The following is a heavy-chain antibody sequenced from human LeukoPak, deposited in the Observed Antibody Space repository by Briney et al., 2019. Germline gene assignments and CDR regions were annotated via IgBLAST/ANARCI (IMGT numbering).Heavy chain of an antibody. CDR1: GGSISSYY. Sequence: PSETLSLTCTVSGGSISSYYWSWIRQPPGKGLEWIGEINHSGSTNYNPSLKSRVTISVDTSKNQFSLKLSSVTAADTAVYYCARGKGDAASPFDYWGQGTLVTVSS. V-gene: IGHV4-34*01. D-gene: IGHD5-24*01. CDR3: ARGKGDAASPFDY. CDR2: INHSGST. J-gene: IGHJ4*02.